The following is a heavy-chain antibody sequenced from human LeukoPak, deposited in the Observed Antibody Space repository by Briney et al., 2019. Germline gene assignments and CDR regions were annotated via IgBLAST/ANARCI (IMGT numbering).Heavy chain of an antibody. Sequence: PSETLSLTCTVSGGSISNSGYYWGWIRQPPGKGLEWIGSIYSSGSTYYNPSLKSRVTISLDTSKNQFSLKLSSVTAADTAVYYCAREESYYYGSGSYYNLTDYWGQGTLVTVSS. J-gene: IGHJ4*02. CDR2: IYSSGST. D-gene: IGHD3-10*01. CDR3: AREESYYYGSGSYYNLTDY. CDR1: GGSISNSGYY. V-gene: IGHV4-39*07.